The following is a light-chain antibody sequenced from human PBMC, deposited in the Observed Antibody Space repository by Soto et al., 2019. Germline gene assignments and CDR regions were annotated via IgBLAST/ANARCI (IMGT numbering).Light chain of an antibody. J-gene: IGKJ1*01. V-gene: IGKV1-5*01. CDR3: QQYETFSGT. CDR2: DAS. CDR1: QSVSGC. Sequence: DVQMTQSPSTVSASVGDTVSVTCRASQSVSGCLDWSAQKPGEAPKLLIYDASALPRGVPSRFSGSGSGTKFTLNIASLQPDDFATYSCQQYETFSGTFGPGTKV.